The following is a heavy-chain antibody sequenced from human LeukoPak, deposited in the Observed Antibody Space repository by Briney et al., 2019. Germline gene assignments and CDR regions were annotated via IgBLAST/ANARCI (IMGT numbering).Heavy chain of an antibody. V-gene: IGHV3-23*01. CDR1: GFTFSNYA. CDR2: IVGIGGST. CDR3: AKWGDYDILTGYYDSDY. Sequence: GGSLSLSCAASGFTFSNYAMSWVRQAPGNGLDWVSAIVGIGGSTDYADSVKGRFAISRHNPKNTLYLQMHSLRAEDTAVYYCAKWGDYDILTGYYDSDYWGQGPLVTVSS. D-gene: IGHD3-9*01. J-gene: IGHJ4*02.